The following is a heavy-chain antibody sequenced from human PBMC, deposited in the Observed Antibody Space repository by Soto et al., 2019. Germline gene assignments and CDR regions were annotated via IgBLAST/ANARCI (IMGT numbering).Heavy chain of an antibody. J-gene: IGHJ6*02. V-gene: IGHV2-5*02. D-gene: IGHD2-2*01. Sequence: QITLKESGPALVKPTQTLTLTCTFSGFSLNTYGVGVGWIRQPPGKTIEWLALIYWDDDKRYSPSLKSMLTITKYTSKDQVVLTMTHLDPVDTATYYCARSSPDQGYFYGVDVWGQGTTVSVSS. CDR2: IYWDDDK. CDR3: ARSSPDQGYFYGVDV. CDR1: GFSLNTYGVG.